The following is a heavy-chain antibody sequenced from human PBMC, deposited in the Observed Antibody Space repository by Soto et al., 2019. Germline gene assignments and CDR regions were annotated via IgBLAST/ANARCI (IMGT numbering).Heavy chain of an antibody. CDR3: ARDLWGYCGTDCYPLDV. V-gene: IGHV4-59*12. CDR1: GGCMISYY. D-gene: IGHD2-21*02. J-gene: IGHJ6*02. CDR2: IYYAGST. Sequence: PSETLSLTCTVYGGCMISYYWSWIRQPPGRGLEWIGFIYYAGSTKYNPSLNSRVTISVDTSKNQFSLTVTSVTAADTAVYYCARDLWGYCGTDCYPLDVWGQGTTVTVSS.